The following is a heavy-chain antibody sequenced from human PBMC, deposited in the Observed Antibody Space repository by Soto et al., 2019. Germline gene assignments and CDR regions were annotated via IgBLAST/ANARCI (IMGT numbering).Heavy chain of an antibody. J-gene: IGHJ6*02. CDR1: GFNFSTYN. Sequence: EVQLVESGGGLVQPGGSLRLSCAASGFNFSTYNMNWVRQAPGKGLEWVSYISSSDSPIYYADSVKGRFTISRDNAKTSPYLQMNSLRDEDTAVYYCARERYFYFDMDVWGQGTTVTVSS. CDR2: ISSSDSPI. V-gene: IGHV3-48*02. CDR3: ARERYFYFDMDV.